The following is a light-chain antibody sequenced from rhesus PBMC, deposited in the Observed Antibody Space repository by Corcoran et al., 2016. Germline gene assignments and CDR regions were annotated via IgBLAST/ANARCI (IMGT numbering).Light chain of an antibody. Sequence: DIQMTQSPSSLSASVGDTVTLTCRASQSISSWLAWYQQKPGKAPKLLIYKASSLQSGVPSRFSGSGSGTDVSLTISSLQSEDFATYYCQQYSSSPYSFGQGTKVEIK. CDR1: QSISSW. CDR2: KAS. V-gene: IGKV1-22*01. CDR3: QQYSSSPYS. J-gene: IGKJ2*01.